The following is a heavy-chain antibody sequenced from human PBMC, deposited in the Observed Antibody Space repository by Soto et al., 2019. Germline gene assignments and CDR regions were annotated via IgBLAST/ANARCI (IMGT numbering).Heavy chain of an antibody. CDR3: ARGPQFLGY. Sequence: PSETLSLTCTVSGGSISSDYWSWIRQPPGKGLEWIGYIYYSGSTNYNPSLKSRVTISVDTSKNQFSLKLSSVTAADTAVYYCARGPQFLGYWGQGTLVTVSS. D-gene: IGHD3-3*01. CDR1: GGSISSDY. V-gene: IGHV4-59*01. CDR2: IYYSGST. J-gene: IGHJ4*02.